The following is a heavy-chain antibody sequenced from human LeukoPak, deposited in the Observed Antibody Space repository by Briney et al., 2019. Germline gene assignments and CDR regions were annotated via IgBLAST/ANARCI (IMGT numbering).Heavy chain of an antibody. J-gene: IGHJ5*02. CDR1: GFTLSTYW. D-gene: IGHD1-26*01. Sequence: GGSLRLSCTPSGFTLSTYWISWVPRAPGKGREGVASMNQDGSGRHYSDSVKCRFTISRDNAKNSVSLQMNSLRVEDTALYYCTREDRVGGSLDAWGQGTLVTASS. CDR3: TREDRVGGSLDA. V-gene: IGHV3-7*01. CDR2: MNQDGSGR.